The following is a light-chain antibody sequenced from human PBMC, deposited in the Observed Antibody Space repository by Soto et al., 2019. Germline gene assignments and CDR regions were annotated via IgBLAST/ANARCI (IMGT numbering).Light chain of an antibody. V-gene: IGLV2-8*01. Sequence: QSVLTQPPSASGSPGQSVTISCTGTSSDVGGYTYVSWYQQHPGKAPKLMIYEVSKRPSGVPDRFTGSKSGNTASLTVSGLQAEDEADYYCTSSAGSNTYVFGTGTKLTVL. CDR3: TSSAGSNTYV. J-gene: IGLJ1*01. CDR1: SSDVGGYTY. CDR2: EVS.